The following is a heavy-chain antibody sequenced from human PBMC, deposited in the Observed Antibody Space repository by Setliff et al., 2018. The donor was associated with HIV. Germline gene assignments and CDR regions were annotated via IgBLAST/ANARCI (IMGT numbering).Heavy chain of an antibody. Sequence: SETLSXXCTVSGGPISSSNYYWSWIRQPPGKGLEWIGTIYYGGSTYYNAALKSRGXXSADTSKNQLSLTVNSVTVADPAVYYCARLSSGWYNWFDPWGQGTLVTVSS. J-gene: IGHJ5*02. D-gene: IGHD6-19*01. CDR1: GGPISSSNYY. CDR2: IYYGGST. V-gene: IGHV4-39*07. CDR3: ARLSSGWYNWFDP.